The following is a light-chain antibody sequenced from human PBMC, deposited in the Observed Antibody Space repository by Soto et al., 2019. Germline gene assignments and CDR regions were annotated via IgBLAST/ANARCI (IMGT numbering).Light chain of an antibody. CDR3: QKYNSAPLT. J-gene: IGKJ4*01. CDR1: QGIAPY. CDR2: ATS. Sequence: DVRLTQPPSSLYAFVGDRVTTTARAGQGIAPYLPWFSQKPGKVPKLLIYATSTLQSGVPSRFSGSGSGTDFTLTVTSLQPEDVGTYYCQKYNSAPLTFGGGTMVEIK. V-gene: IGKV1-27*01.